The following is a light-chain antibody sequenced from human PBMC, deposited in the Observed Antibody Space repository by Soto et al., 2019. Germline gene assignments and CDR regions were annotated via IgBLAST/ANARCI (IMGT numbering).Light chain of an antibody. CDR3: QQYYSYPRT. Sequence: AIRMTQSPSSFSASTGDTVTITCRASQGITSYLAWYQQKPGTAPKLLIYAASTLQSGVPSRFNGSGSGTDFTFTLRSLQSEDFATYYCQQYYSYPRTFGQGTKVEIK. CDR2: AAS. J-gene: IGKJ1*01. V-gene: IGKV1-8*01. CDR1: QGITSY.